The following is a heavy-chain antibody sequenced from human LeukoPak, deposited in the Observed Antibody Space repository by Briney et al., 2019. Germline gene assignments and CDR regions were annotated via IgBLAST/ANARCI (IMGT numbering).Heavy chain of an antibody. CDR1: GFTFSAFE. CDR2: ISGSGGTT. D-gene: IGHD4-17*01. Sequence: GGSLRLSCAASGFTFSAFEMNWVRQAPGKGLEWLSYISGSGGTTLYADSVKGRFTISRDNAKNSLYLQMNSLRAEDMALYYCAKGPTTVIGTPWDYFDYWGQGTLVTVSS. J-gene: IGHJ4*02. V-gene: IGHV3-48*03. CDR3: AKGPTTVIGTPWDYFDY.